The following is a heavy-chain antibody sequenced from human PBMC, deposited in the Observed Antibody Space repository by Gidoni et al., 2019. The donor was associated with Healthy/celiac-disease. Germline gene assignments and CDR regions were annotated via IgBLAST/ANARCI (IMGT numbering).Heavy chain of an antibody. CDR3: AKDLGIAVAGRYWYFDL. CDR2: ISGSGGST. Sequence: EVQLLESGGGLVQPGGSLRRSCAASGFTFSSYAMSWVRQAPGKGLEWVSAISGSGGSTYYADSVKGRFTISRDNSKNTLYLQMNSLRAEDTAVYYCAKDLGIAVAGRYWYFDLWGRGTLVTVSS. J-gene: IGHJ2*01. CDR1: GFTFSSYA. D-gene: IGHD6-19*01. V-gene: IGHV3-23*01.